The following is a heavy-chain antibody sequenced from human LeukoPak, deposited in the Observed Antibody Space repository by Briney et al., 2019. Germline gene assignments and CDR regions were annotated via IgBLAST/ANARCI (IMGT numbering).Heavy chain of an antibody. Sequence: ASVKVSFKASGYTFIRNHVHWVRQAPGQGLEWMGIINPSGGSTTYAQRFQGRVIMTRDTSTSTVYMELSSLRSEDTAVYYCARLHDYYWYFDLWGRGTLVTVSS. CDR2: INPSGGST. J-gene: IGHJ2*01. V-gene: IGHV1-46*01. CDR3: ARLHDYYWYFDL. D-gene: IGHD5-12*01. CDR1: GYTFIRNH.